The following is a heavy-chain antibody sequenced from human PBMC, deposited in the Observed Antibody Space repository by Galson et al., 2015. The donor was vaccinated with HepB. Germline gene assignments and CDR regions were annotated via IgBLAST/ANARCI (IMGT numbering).Heavy chain of an antibody. CDR1: GFTVSSNY. CDR3: ARVGWPRNWFDP. V-gene: IGHV3-53*01. CDR2: IYSGGST. J-gene: IGHJ5*02. Sequence: SLRLSCAASGFTVSSNYMSWVRQAPGKGLEWVSVIYSGGSTYYADSVKGRFTIYRDNSKNTLYLQMNSLRAEDTAVYYCARVGWPRNWFDPWGQGTLVTVSS. D-gene: IGHD2-15*01.